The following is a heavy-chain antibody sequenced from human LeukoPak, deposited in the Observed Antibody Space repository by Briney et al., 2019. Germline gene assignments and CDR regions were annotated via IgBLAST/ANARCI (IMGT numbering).Heavy chain of an antibody. CDR2: IYHSGST. Sequence: SETLSLTCTVSGGSISSGGYYWSWIRQPPGKGLEWIGYIYHSGSTYYNPSLKSRVTISVDRSENQFSLKLSSVTAADTAVYYCARTSLVRFFDYWGQGTLVTVSS. J-gene: IGHJ4*02. CDR3: ARTSLVRFFDY. D-gene: IGHD3-3*01. V-gene: IGHV4-30-2*01. CDR1: GGSISSGGYY.